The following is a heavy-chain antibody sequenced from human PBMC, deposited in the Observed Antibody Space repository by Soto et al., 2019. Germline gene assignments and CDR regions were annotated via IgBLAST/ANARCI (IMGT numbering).Heavy chain of an antibody. CDR2: ISYDGSNN. V-gene: IGHV3-30*03. CDR1: GFTFSSYG. D-gene: IGHD5-12*01. J-gene: IGHJ4*02. Sequence: GGFLRLSCAASGFTFSSYGMHWVRQAPGKGLEWVAVISYDGSNNYYADSVKGRFTISRDNSKNTLYLQMNSLRAEDTAVYYCARDHHRYSGYDYVDYWGQGTLVTVSS. CDR3: ARDHHRYSGYDYVDY.